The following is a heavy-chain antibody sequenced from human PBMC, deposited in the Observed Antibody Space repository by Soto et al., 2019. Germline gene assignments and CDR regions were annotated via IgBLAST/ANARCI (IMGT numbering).Heavy chain of an antibody. Sequence: QVQLVESGGGVVQPGRSLRLSCAASGFTFSSYGMHWVRQAPGKGLEWVAVISYDGSNKYYADSVKGRFTISRDNSKNTLYLQMNSLRAEDTAVYYCAKEGIAVAGPNFDYWGQGTLVTVSS. J-gene: IGHJ4*02. CDR2: ISYDGSNK. CDR1: GFTFSSYG. D-gene: IGHD6-19*01. CDR3: AKEGIAVAGPNFDY. V-gene: IGHV3-30*18.